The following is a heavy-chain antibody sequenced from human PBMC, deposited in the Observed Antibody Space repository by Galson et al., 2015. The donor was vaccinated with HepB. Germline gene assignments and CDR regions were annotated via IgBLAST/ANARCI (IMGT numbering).Heavy chain of an antibody. D-gene: IGHD2-21*02. CDR2: ISYDGSNK. CDR3: ARVSATIVVVTAMNY. J-gene: IGHJ4*02. CDR1: GFTFSSYA. Sequence: SLRLSCAASGFTFSSYAMHWVRQAPGKGLEWVAVISYDGSNKYYADSVKGRFTISRDNSKNTLYLQMNSLRAEDTAVYYCARVSATIVVVTAMNYWGQGTLVTVSS. V-gene: IGHV3-30*04.